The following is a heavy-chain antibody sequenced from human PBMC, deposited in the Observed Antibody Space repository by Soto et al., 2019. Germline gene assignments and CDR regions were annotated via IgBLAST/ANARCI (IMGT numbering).Heavy chain of an antibody. V-gene: IGHV5-51*01. Sequence: ESLTITCTGSGDSFTHYWIGWVRQMPGRGLEWMGIIYPGDSDTRYSPSFQGQVTISADKSISTAYLQWSSLKASDNAMYFCARQTNTIRQYYFDSWGQGTLVTVSS. D-gene: IGHD3-3*01. CDR2: IYPGDSDT. CDR1: GDSFTHYW. J-gene: IGHJ4*02. CDR3: ARQTNTIRQYYFDS.